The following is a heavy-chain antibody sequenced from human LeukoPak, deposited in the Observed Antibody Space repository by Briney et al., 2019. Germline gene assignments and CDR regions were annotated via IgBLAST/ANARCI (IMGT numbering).Heavy chain of an antibody. D-gene: IGHD3-22*01. CDR3: ARFGKYYYDSSGYCDY. CDR2: INWNGGST. V-gene: IGHV3-20*04. CDR1: GFTFDDYG. J-gene: IGHJ4*02. Sequence: GGSLRLSCAASGFTFDDYGMSWVRQAPGKGLEWVSGINWNGGSTGYADSVKGRFTISRDNAKNSLYLQMNSLRAEDTAVYYCARFGKYYYDSSGYCDYWGQGTLVTVSS.